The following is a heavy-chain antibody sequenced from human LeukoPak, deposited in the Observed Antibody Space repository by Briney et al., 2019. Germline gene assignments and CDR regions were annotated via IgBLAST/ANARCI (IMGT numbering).Heavy chain of an antibody. J-gene: IGHJ4*02. Sequence: SETLSLTCDVYGGSFSGYYWSWIRQPPGKGLEWIGEINHSGSTNYNPSLKSRVTISVDTSKNQFSLKLSSVTAADTAVYYCARAPGWNYPYYFDYWGQGTLVTVAS. V-gene: IGHV4-34*01. CDR3: ARAPGWNYPYYFDY. D-gene: IGHD1-7*01. CDR1: GGSFSGYY. CDR2: INHSGST.